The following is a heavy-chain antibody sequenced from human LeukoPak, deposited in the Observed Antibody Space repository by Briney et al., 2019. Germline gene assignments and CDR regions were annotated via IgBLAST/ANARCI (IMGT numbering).Heavy chain of an antibody. CDR2: MSYTGTT. V-gene: IGHV4-31*03. D-gene: IGHD1-1*01. CDR3: ARTYNLHGGFYMDV. Sequence: SQTLSLTCSVSGGSISRGDYYWSWVRQHPGEGLEWIGYMSYTGTTGRNPSLKSRVTIPRDTSKNRLSLKVTSVTAADTAVYYCARTYNLHGGFYMDVWGNGTTVTVSS. J-gene: IGHJ6*03. CDR1: GGSISRGDYY.